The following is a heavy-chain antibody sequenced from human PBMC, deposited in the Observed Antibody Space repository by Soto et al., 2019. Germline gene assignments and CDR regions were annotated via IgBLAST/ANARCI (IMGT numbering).Heavy chain of an antibody. CDR2: IKSKTDGGTT. J-gene: IGHJ4*02. CDR1: GFTFSNAW. Sequence: EVQLVESGGGLVKPGGSLRLSCAASGFTFSNAWMSWVRQAPGKGLEWVGRIKSKTDGGTTDYAAPVKGRFTISRDDSKNTLYLQMNSLKTEDTAVYYCTTDPVGIAVAGTMSPVIDYWGQGTLVTVSS. V-gene: IGHV3-15*01. CDR3: TTDPVGIAVAGTMSPVIDY. D-gene: IGHD6-19*01.